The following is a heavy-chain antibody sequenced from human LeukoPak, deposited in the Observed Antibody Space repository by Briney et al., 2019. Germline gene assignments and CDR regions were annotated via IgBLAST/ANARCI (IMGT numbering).Heavy chain of an antibody. CDR2: ISPDGSSA. Sequence: GGSLRLSCAASGFSFSSYWMHWVRQAPGKGLEWVARISPDGSSALSADSVRGRFTISRDNADNTLYLQLNSLRAEDTAVYYCARVSFCPRCHFDYWGQVTLVTVSS. CDR1: GFSFSSYW. D-gene: IGHD2/OR15-2a*01. J-gene: IGHJ4*02. V-gene: IGHV3-74*03. CDR3: ARVSFCPRCHFDY.